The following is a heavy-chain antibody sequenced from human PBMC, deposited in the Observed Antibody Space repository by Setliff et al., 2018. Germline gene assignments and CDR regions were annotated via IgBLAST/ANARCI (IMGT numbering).Heavy chain of an antibody. D-gene: IGHD6-19*01. V-gene: IGHV4-61*09. CDR1: GGSTSSGSDY. Sequence: PSETLSLTCSVSGGSTSSGSDYWTWIRQPAGKGLEWIGHIYTSGSTNYNPSLKSRVTISVDASKNQLSLNLRSVTAADTAVYYCARAISGWYSAHYYYMDVWGKGTTVTVSS. CDR3: ARAISGWYSAHYYYMDV. CDR2: IYTSGST. J-gene: IGHJ6*03.